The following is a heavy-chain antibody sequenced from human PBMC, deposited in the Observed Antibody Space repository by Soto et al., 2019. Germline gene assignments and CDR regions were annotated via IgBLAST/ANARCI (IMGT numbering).Heavy chain of an antibody. J-gene: IGHJ4*02. Sequence: AAVKVYCKASGYTFTAFYINWVRQATGQGLEWMGWMNPNSGNTGYAQKFQGRVTMTRNTSISTAYMELSSLRSEDTAVYHCARGHDYIWGSYPNWGQGTLVTVSS. CDR3: ARGHDYIWGSYPN. CDR2: MNPNSGNT. CDR1: GYTFTAFY. D-gene: IGHD3-16*01. V-gene: IGHV1-8*02.